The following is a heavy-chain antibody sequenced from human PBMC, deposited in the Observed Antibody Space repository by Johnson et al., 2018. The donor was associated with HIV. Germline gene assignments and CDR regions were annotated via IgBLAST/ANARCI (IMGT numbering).Heavy chain of an antibody. Sequence: VQLVESGGGLVQPGRSLRLSCAASGFTFSSYGMHWVRQAPCKGLEWVAVMSFDESNKYYADSVKGRFTISRDNSKNTLYLQMNRLRAEDTALYYCAKGYSSSWYLDVFDLWGQGTMVTVSS. CDR2: MSFDESNK. D-gene: IGHD6-13*01. CDR1: GFTFSSYG. J-gene: IGHJ3*01. CDR3: AKGYSSSWYLDVFDL. V-gene: IGHV3-30*18.